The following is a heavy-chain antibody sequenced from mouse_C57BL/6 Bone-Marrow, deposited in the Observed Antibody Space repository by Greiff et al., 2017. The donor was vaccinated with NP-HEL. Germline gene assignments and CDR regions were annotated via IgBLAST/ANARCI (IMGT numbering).Heavy chain of an antibody. V-gene: IGHV1-77*01. CDR3: AREDGNFDY. J-gene: IGHJ2*01. Sequence: VLLLPSVSELVKPVSSVPLSCTASVYTFPASSLTCVQPRPGPCLAWLGKIGPGSGSTYSNEKFKGKATLTADKSSSTAYMQLSSLTSEDSAVYFCAREDGNFDYWGQGTTLTVSS. D-gene: IGHD2-1*01. CDR2: IGPGSGST. CDR1: VYTFPASS.